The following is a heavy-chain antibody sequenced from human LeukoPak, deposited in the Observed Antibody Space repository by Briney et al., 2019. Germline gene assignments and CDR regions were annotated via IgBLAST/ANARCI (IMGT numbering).Heavy chain of an antibody. Sequence: GGSLRLSCAASGFTFSSYAMSWVRQAPGKGLEWVSAISGSGGSTYYADSVKGRFTISRDNSKNTLYLQMNSLRAEDTAVYYCAKDITIFFYYYYGMDVWGKGTTVTVSS. CDR2: ISGSGGST. CDR3: AKDITIFFYYYYGMDV. J-gene: IGHJ6*04. D-gene: IGHD3-9*01. CDR1: GFTFSSYA. V-gene: IGHV3-23*01.